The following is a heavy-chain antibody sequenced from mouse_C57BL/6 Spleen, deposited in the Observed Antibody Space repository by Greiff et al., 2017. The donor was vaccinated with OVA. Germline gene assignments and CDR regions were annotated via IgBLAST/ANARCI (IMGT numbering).Heavy chain of an antibody. V-gene: IGHV1-55*01. D-gene: IGHD2-1*01. CDR1: GYTFTSYW. CDR3: ARGEGNYHEYYFDY. Sequence: QVQLKQPGAELVKPGASVKMSCKASGYTFTSYWITWVKQRPGQGLEWIGDIYPGSGSTNYNEKFKSKATLTVDTSSSTAYMQLSSLTSEDSAVYYCARGEGNYHEYYFDYWGQGTTLTVSS. CDR2: IYPGSGST. J-gene: IGHJ2*01.